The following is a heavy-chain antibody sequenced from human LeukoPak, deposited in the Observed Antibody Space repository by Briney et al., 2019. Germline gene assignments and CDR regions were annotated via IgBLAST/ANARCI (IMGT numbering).Heavy chain of an antibody. Sequence: SETLSLTCAVYGGSFSGYYWSWIRQPPGKGLEWIGEINHSGSTNYNPSLKSRVTISVDTSKNQFSLKLSSVTAADTAVYYCARARSYCRSTSCYFGYFDYWGQGTLVTVSS. V-gene: IGHV4-34*01. D-gene: IGHD2-2*01. CDR3: ARARSYCRSTSCYFGYFDY. J-gene: IGHJ4*02. CDR2: INHSGST. CDR1: GGSFSGYY.